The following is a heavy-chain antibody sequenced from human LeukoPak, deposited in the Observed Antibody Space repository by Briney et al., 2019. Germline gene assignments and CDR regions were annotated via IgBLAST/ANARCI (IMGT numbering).Heavy chain of an antibody. CDR3: TTEPLVVVVAAHYYYYGMDV. CDR1: GFTFSNAW. CDR2: IKSKTDGGTT. J-gene: IGHJ6*04. Sequence: GGSLRLSCAPSGFTFSNAWMSWVRQAPGKGLEWVGRIKSKTDGGTTDYAAPVKGRFTISRDDSKNTLYLQMNSLKTEDTAVYYCTTEPLVVVVAAHYYYYGMDVWGKGTTVTVSS. V-gene: IGHV3-15*01. D-gene: IGHD2-15*01.